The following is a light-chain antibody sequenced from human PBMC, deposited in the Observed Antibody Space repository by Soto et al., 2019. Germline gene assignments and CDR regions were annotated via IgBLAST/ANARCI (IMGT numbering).Light chain of an antibody. Sequence: QPVLTQPPSASGTPGQRVTISYSGSSSHIGSNTVNWYQQLPGTAPKLLIYSNNQRPSGVPDRFSGSKSGTSASLAISGLQSEDEADYYCAAWDDSLNGRYVFGTGTKLTVL. CDR1: SSHIGSNT. CDR3: AAWDDSLNGRYV. V-gene: IGLV1-44*01. CDR2: SNN. J-gene: IGLJ1*01.